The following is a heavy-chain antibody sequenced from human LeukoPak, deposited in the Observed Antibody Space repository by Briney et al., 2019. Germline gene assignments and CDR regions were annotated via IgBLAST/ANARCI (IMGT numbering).Heavy chain of an antibody. D-gene: IGHD3-9*01. J-gene: IGHJ4*02. CDR2: ISSSGSTI. CDR3: ARDRYFDWLFDY. Sequence: GGSLRLSCAASGFTFSSYEMNWVRQAPGKGLEWVSYISSSGSTIYYADSVKGRFTISRDNAKNSLYLQMNSLRAEDTAVYYCARDRYFDWLFDYWGQGTLATVSS. V-gene: IGHV3-48*03. CDR1: GFTFSSYE.